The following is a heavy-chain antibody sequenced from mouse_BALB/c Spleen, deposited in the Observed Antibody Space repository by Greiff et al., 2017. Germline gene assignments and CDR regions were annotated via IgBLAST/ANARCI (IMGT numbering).Heavy chain of an antibody. CDR1: GFNINDSY. CDR2: IDPANGNT. D-gene: IGHD1-1*01. V-gene: IGHV14-3*02. CDR3: ARSGTTVAIDD. Sequence: EVQLQQSGAELVKPGASVKLSCTASGFNINDSYMHWVKQRPEQGLEWIGRIDPANGNTKYDPKFQGKATITADTSSNTAYLQLSSLTSEDTAVYYCARSGTTVAIDDWGAGTTVTVSS. J-gene: IGHJ1*01.